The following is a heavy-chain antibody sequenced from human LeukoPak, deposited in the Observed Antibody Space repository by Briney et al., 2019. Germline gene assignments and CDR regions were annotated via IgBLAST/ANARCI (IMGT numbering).Heavy chain of an antibody. J-gene: IGHJ3*02. D-gene: IGHD1-26*01. CDR2: IIPIFGIA. V-gene: IGHV1-69*04. CDR3: ARAGRDDAFDI. Sequence: ASVKVSCKASGGTFSSYAIGWVRQAPGQGLEWMGRIIPIFGIANYAQKFQGRVTITADKSTSTAYMELSSLRSEDTAVHYCARAGRDDAFDIWGQGTMVTVSS. CDR1: GGTFSSYA.